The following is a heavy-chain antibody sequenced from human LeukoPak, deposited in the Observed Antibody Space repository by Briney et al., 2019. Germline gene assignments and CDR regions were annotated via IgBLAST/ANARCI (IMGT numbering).Heavy chain of an antibody. D-gene: IGHD3-22*01. CDR2: IYPGDSDT. V-gene: IGHV5-51*01. CDR3: AREDNYYHSSGYEAFDY. CDR1: GYTFAGSW. Sequence: GESLKISCKGSGYTFAGSWIGWVRQMPGKGLEWMGIIYPGDSDTRYSPSFQGQVTISADKSINTAYLQWSSLKASDTAIYYCAREDNYYHSSGYEAFDYWGQGTLVTVSS. J-gene: IGHJ4*02.